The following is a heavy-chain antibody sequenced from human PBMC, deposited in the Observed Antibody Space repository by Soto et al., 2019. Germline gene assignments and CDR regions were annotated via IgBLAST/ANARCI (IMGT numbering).Heavy chain of an antibody. CDR3: ARVKANYFDY. Sequence: QVQLQESGPGLVKPSETLSLTCTVSGGSISSGAYYWSWIRQHPGKGLEWIGYIYYSGRNYYNPSLKSRVTISVNTTKNQFSLKLSSGTAADTAVYYCARVKANYFDYWGQGTLVTVSS. CDR1: GGSISSGAYY. J-gene: IGHJ4*02. V-gene: IGHV4-31*03. CDR2: IYYSGRN.